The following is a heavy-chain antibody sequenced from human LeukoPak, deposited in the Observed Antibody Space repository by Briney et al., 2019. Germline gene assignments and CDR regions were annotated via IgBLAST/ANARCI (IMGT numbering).Heavy chain of an antibody. CDR1: GFIFSSNW. CDR2: INEDGRTT. V-gene: IGHV3-74*01. D-gene: IGHD4-17*01. J-gene: IGHJ3*02. Sequence: GGSLRLSCAASGFIFSSNWMHWVRQAPGKGLVWVSRINEDGRTTNHADSVKGRFSISRDNAKNSLYLQMNSLRAEDTAVYYCARDPDYGDYPDAFDIWGQGTMVTVSS. CDR3: ARDPDYGDYPDAFDI.